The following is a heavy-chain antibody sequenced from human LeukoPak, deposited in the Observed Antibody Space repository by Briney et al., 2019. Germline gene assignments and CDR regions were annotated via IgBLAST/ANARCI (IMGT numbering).Heavy chain of an antibody. J-gene: IGHJ4*02. CDR3: QGYCSSTSCYGKYFDY. CDR1: GGTFSSYA. CDR2: IIPIFGTA. Sequence: PVKVSCKASGGTFSSYAISWVRQAPGQGLEWMGGIIPIFGTANYAQKFQGRVTITADKSTSTAYMELSSLRSEDTAVYYCQGYCSSTSCYGKYFDYWGQGTLVTVSS. D-gene: IGHD2-2*01. V-gene: IGHV1-69*06.